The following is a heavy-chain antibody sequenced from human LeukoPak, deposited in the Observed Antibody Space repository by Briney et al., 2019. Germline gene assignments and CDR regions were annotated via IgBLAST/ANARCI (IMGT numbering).Heavy chain of an antibody. V-gene: IGHV1-18*01. CDR2: ISAYNGNT. CDR3: ARSAQTIFGVGDDAFDI. CDR1: GYTFTSYG. D-gene: IGHD3-3*01. J-gene: IGHJ3*02. Sequence: ASVKVSCKASGYTFTSYGISWVRQAPGQGLEWMGWISAYNGNTNYAQKLQGRVTMTTDTSTSTAYMELRSLRSDDTAVYYCARSAQTIFGVGDDAFDIWGQGTMVTVSS.